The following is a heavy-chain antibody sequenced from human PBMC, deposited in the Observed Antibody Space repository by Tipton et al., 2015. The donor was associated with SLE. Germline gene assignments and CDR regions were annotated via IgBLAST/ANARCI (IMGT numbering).Heavy chain of an antibody. Sequence: TLSLTCTVSGGSIRGSSYYWGWIRQPPGKGLEWIGSIYYSGSTYYNPSLKSRVTISVDTSKNQFSLRLSSVTAADTAVYYCARDRDYDSTGPLGWFDPWGQGTLVTVSS. D-gene: IGHD3-22*01. CDR3: ARDRDYDSTGPLGWFDP. V-gene: IGHV4-39*07. CDR1: GGSIRGSSYY. J-gene: IGHJ5*02. CDR2: IYYSGST.